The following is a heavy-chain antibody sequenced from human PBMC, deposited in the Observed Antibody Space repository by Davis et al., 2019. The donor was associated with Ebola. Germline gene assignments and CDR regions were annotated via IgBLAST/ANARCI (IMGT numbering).Heavy chain of an antibody. J-gene: IGHJ4*02. Sequence: SVKVSCKASGGTFSSYAISWVRQAPGQGLEWMGGIIPIFGTANYAQKFQGRVTITAYESTSTAYMELSSLRSEDTAVYYCARDRDTFMATSFDYWGQGTLVTVSS. CDR2: IIPIFGTA. CDR3: ARDRDTFMATSFDY. CDR1: GGTFSSYA. D-gene: IGHD5-18*01. V-gene: IGHV1-69*13.